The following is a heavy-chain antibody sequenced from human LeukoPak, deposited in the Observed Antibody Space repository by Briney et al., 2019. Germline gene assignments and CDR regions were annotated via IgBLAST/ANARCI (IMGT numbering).Heavy chain of an antibody. Sequence: GGSLRLSCAASGFTFSSHWMHWVRQAPGKGLVWVSRIKYDASSTSYADSVKGRFTISRDNAKNTLYLQMNSLRAEDTAVYYCARGATYAYYQDYWGQGTLVSVSS. CDR2: IKYDASST. CDR3: ARGATYAYYQDY. J-gene: IGHJ4*02. D-gene: IGHD1-26*01. V-gene: IGHV3-74*01. CDR1: GFTFSSHW.